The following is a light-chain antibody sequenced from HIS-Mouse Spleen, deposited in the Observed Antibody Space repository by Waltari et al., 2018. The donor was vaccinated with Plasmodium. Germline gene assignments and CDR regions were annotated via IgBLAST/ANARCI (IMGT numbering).Light chain of an antibody. CDR3: CSYAGSSTFVV. Sequence: QSALTQPASVSGSPGQSITISCPGTSRDVGSYNLVSWYQQHPGKAPKLMIYEGSKRSSGVSNRCSGSKSGNTASLTISGLQAEDEADYYCCSYAGSSTFVVFGGGTKLTVL. CDR2: EGS. CDR1: SRDVGSYNL. J-gene: IGLJ2*01. V-gene: IGLV2-23*03.